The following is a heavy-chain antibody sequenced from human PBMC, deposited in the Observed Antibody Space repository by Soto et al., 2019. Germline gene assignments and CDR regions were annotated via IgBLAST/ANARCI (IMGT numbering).Heavy chain of an antibody. D-gene: IGHD2-15*01. CDR1: GFTFSSFG. CDR3: AKDTSPWWGAFDY. V-gene: IGHV3-30*18. Sequence: QVQLVESGGGVVQPGRSLRLSCAASGFTFSSFGMHWVRQAPGKGLEWVAVISYDGGSEYYADSVKGRFIISRDNPRNTLYLQMNSLRDEDTAVYYCAKDTSPWWGAFDYWGQGTLVTVSS. J-gene: IGHJ4*02. CDR2: ISYDGGSE.